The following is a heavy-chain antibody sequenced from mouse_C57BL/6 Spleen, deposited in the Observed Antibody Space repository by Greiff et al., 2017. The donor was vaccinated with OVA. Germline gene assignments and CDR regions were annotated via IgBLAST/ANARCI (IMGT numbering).Heavy chain of an antibody. D-gene: IGHD2-4*01. Sequence: LQESGPELVKPGASVKISCKASGYAFSSSWMNWVKQRPGKGLEWIGRIYPGDGDTNYNGKFKGKATLTADKSSSTAYMQLSSLTSEDSAVYFCATYYDYAWFAYWGQGTLVTVSA. V-gene: IGHV1-82*01. CDR1: GYAFSSSW. CDR3: ATYYDYAWFAY. J-gene: IGHJ3*01. CDR2: IYPGDGDT.